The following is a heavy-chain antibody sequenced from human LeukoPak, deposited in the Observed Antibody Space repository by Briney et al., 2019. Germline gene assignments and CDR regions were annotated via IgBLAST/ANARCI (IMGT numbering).Heavy chain of an antibody. CDR1: GFTFSSYA. CDR3: ARSPAGQQPDNWFDP. CDR2: ISYDGSNK. V-gene: IGHV3-30*04. J-gene: IGHJ5*02. Sequence: PGGSLRLSCAASGFTFSSYAMHWVRQAPGKGLEWVAVISYDGSNKYYADSVKGRFTISRDNSKNTLYLQMNSLRAEDTAVYYCARSPAGQQPDNWFDPWGQGTLVTVSS. D-gene: IGHD6-13*01.